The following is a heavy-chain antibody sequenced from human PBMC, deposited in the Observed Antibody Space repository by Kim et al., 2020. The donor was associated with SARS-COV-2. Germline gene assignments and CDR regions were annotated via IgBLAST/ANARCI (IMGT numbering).Heavy chain of an antibody. J-gene: IGHJ3*02. CDR2: IIPIFGTA. CDR3: AREPGLKYYDSSGYYYSGASDS. D-gene: IGHD3-22*01. V-gene: IGHV1-69*06. CDR1: GGTFSSYA. Sequence: SVKVSCKASGGTFSSYAISWVRQAPGQGLEWMGGIIPIFGTANYAQKFQGRVTITADKSTSTAYMELRSLRSEDTAVYYCAREPGLKYYDSSGYYYSGASDSWGQGTMVTVSS.